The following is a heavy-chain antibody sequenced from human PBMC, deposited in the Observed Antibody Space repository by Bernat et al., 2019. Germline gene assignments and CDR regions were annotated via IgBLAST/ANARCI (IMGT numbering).Heavy chain of an antibody. J-gene: IGHJ4*02. Sequence: VQLVESGGGVVQPGRSLRLSCAASGFTFSSYAMHWVRQAPGKGLEWVAVISYDGSNKYYADSVKGRFTISRDNSKNTLYLQMNSLRAEDTAVYYCARGRDGWNYMRDWGQGTLVTVSS. CDR3: ARGRDGWNYMRD. CDR2: ISYDGSNK. D-gene: IGHD1-7*01. CDR1: GFTFSSYA. V-gene: IGHV3-30-3*01.